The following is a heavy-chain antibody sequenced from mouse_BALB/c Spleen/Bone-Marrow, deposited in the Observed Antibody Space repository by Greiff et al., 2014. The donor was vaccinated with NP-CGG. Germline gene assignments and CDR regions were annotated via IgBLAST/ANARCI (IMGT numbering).Heavy chain of an antibody. D-gene: IGHD2-10*02. Sequence: DVMLVESGGGLVKPGGSLKLSCAASGFTFSDYCIYWLRQTPEKRLEWVATISDGGNYSYYPDSVKGRFTISRDNAKNNLYLQMSSLKSEDTAMYYCARSRMRYGAMDYWGQGTLVTVFS. J-gene: IGHJ4*01. V-gene: IGHV5-4*02. CDR3: ARSRMRYGAMDY. CDR2: ISDGGNYS. CDR1: GFTFSDYC.